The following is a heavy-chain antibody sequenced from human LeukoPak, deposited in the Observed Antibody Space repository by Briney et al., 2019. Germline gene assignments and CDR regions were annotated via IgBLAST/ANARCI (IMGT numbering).Heavy chain of an antibody. CDR1: GFTFSSYA. Sequence: GGSLRLSCAASGFTFSSYAMHWVRQAPGKGLEYVSAISSNGGSTYYANSVKGRFTISRDNSKNTLYLQMGSLRAEDMAVCYCAREVGNTGGFDPWGQGTLVTVSS. V-gene: IGHV3-64*01. CDR2: ISSNGGST. D-gene: IGHD4-23*01. CDR3: AREVGNTGGFDP. J-gene: IGHJ5*02.